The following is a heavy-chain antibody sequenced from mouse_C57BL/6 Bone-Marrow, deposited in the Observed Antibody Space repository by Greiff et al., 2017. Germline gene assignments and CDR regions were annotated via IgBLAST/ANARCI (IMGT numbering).Heavy chain of an antibody. CDR3: TNFPYYYGSRYLDY. V-gene: IGHV14-4*01. Sequence: EVQLQQSGAELVRPGASVKLSCTASGFNIKDYYMHWVKQRPEQGLEWIGWIDPENGDTEYASKFQGKATITADTSSNTAYLQLSSLTSEDTAVYYCTNFPYYYGSRYLDYWGQGTALTVSS. J-gene: IGHJ2*01. CDR2: IDPENGDT. D-gene: IGHD1-1*01. CDR1: GFNIKDYY.